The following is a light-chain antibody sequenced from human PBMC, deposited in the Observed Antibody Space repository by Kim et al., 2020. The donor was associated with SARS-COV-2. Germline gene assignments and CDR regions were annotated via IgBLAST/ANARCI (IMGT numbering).Light chain of an antibody. CDR3: TSYTYSKAWV. CDR2: DVS. J-gene: IGLJ3*02. V-gene: IGLV2-14*03. CDR1: SSDIGAYRY. Sequence: QSALTQPASVSGSPGQSITISCTGSSSDIGAYRYVSWYQQHPDKAPQLIISDVSKRPSGVSDRFSGSKSGNTASLTISGLQPEDAADYYCTSYTYSKAWVFSGGTKLTVL.